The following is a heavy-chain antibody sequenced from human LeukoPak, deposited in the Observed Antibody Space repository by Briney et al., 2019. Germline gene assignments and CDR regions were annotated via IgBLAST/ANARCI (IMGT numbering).Heavy chain of an antibody. CDR1: GFTFSSYS. V-gene: IGHV3-21*01. Sequence: PGGSLRLSCAASGFTFSSYSMNWVRQAPRKGLEWVSSISSSSSYIYYADSVTGRFTISRDNAKNSLYLQINSLRAEDTAVYYCARGMRGDWFDPWGQGTLVTVSS. D-gene: IGHD3-16*01. J-gene: IGHJ5*02. CDR2: ISSSSSYI. CDR3: ARGMRGDWFDP.